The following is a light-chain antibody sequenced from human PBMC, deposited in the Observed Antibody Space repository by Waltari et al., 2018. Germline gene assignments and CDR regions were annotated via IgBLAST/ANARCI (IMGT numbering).Light chain of an antibody. Sequence: EIMLTQSPATLSLSPGERATLPCRASQSISKYLAWYQQKPGQAPRFLIYETSRRATGIPDRFRGSGSGTDFSLTISRLEPEDFAVYYCQKYERLPATFGQGTKVEFK. J-gene: IGKJ1*01. CDR2: ETS. CDR1: QSISKY. V-gene: IGKV3-20*01. CDR3: QKYERLPAT.